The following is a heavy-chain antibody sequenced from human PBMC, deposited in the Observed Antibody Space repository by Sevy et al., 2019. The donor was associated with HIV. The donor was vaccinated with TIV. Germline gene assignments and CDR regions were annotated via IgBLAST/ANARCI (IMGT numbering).Heavy chain of an antibody. D-gene: IGHD6-6*01. CDR3: ATAGASISARLEYYYYMDV. CDR1: GFTFSSYA. CDR2: ISYDGSNK. V-gene: IGHV3-30-3*01. J-gene: IGHJ6*03. Sequence: GGSLRLSCAASGFTFSSYAMHWVRQAPGKGLEWMAVISYDGSNKYYADSVKGRFTISRDNSKNRLYLQMNSLRAEDTAVYNCATAGASISARLEYYYYMDVWGKGTTVTVSS.